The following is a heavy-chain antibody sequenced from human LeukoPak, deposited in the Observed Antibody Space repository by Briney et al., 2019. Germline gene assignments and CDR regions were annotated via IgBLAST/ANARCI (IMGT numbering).Heavy chain of an antibody. V-gene: IGHV1-69*05. J-gene: IGHJ4*02. Sequence: ASVKVSCKASGGTFSSYAISWVRQAPGQGLEWMGGIIPIFGTANYAQKFQGRVTITTDESTSTAYMELSSLRSEDTAVYYCARGGGYDFWSGYSHFDYWGQGTLVTVSP. CDR2: IIPIFGTA. D-gene: IGHD3-3*01. CDR3: ARGGGYDFWSGYSHFDY. CDR1: GGTFSSYA.